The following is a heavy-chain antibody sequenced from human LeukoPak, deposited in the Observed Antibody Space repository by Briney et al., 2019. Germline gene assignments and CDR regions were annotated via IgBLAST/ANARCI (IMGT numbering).Heavy chain of an antibody. D-gene: IGHD6-19*01. CDR3: AKDGERWLVQEVGYFDY. CDR1: GLSYTMDG. J-gene: IGHJ4*02. Sequence: AGWYLILSWVSIGLSYTMDGMRWVGHAQGTGLDWVPLIRYDGSNKYYADSVKGRFTISRDNSKNTLYLQMNSLRAEDTAGYYCAKDGERWLVQEVGYFDYWGQGTLVTVSS. CDR2: IRYDGSNK. V-gene: IGHV3-30*02.